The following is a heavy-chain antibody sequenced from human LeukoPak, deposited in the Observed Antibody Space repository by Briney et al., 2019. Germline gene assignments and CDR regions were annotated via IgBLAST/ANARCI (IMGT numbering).Heavy chain of an antibody. CDR2: IYYSGST. J-gene: IGHJ4*02. Sequence: SETLSLTCTVSGGSISSSSYYWGWIRQPPGKGLEWIGSIYYSGSTFYNPSLKSRVTISVDTSKNQFSLKLSSVTAADTAVYYCARSHGYGTNFDYWGQGTLVTVSS. CDR3: ARSHGYGTNFDY. CDR1: GGSISSSSYY. V-gene: IGHV4-39*07. D-gene: IGHD1-7*01.